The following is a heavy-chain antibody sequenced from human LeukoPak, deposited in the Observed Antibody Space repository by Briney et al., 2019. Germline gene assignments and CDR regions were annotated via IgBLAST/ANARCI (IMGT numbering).Heavy chain of an antibody. Sequence: GGSLRLSCAASGFAFSDYNMNWVRQAPGKGLEWVSYITNWSGTIYYADSVKGRFTISRDNAKNSLYLQMNSLRAEDPAVYYCARSDAPMDKHFDYWGQGTLVTVSS. J-gene: IGHJ4*02. CDR2: ITNWSGTI. V-gene: IGHV3-48*04. CDR3: ARSDAPMDKHFDY. CDR1: GFAFSDYN. D-gene: IGHD3-10*01.